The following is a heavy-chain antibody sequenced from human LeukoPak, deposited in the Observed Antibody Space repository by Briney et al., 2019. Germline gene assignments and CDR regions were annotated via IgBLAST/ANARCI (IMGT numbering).Heavy chain of an antibody. Sequence: PGGSLRLSCAASGFTFSSYAMHWVRQAPGKGLEWVAVISHDGSNKYYADSVKGRSTISRDNSKNTLYLQMNSLRAEDTAVYYCARDSMIVVALGVLDYWGQGTLVTVSS. D-gene: IGHD3-22*01. CDR3: ARDSMIVVALGVLDY. CDR2: ISHDGSNK. J-gene: IGHJ4*02. V-gene: IGHV3-30*01. CDR1: GFTFSSYA.